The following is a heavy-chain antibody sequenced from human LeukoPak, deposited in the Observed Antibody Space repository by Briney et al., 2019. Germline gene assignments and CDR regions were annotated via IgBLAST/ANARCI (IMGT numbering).Heavy chain of an antibody. CDR1: GLTFSDYG. D-gene: IGHD5-12*01. J-gene: IGHJ4*02. CDR2: IWYEERTK. V-gene: IGHV3-33*06. Sequence: PGGSLRLSCTASGLTFSDYGMHWVRQAPGSGLEWVATIWYEERTKYYRDSVKGRFTISRDNSKNTIYLQMNSLRVDDTAVYYCAKSYNGYESKPDYWGQGTLVTVSS. CDR3: AKSYNGYESKPDY.